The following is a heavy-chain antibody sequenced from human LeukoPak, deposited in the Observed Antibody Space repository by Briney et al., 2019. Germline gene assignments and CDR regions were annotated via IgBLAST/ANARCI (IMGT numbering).Heavy chain of an antibody. Sequence: SETLSLTCTVSGGSISSYYWSWIRQPAGKGLEWIGRIYTSGSTNYNPSLKSRVTMSVDTSKNQFSLKLSSVTAADTAVYYCARTGPYKYGSATDHYYYYYMDVWGKGTTVTVSS. CDR2: IYTSGST. CDR3: ARTGPYKYGSATDHYYYYYMDV. J-gene: IGHJ6*03. V-gene: IGHV4-4*07. CDR1: GGSISSYY. D-gene: IGHD3-10*01.